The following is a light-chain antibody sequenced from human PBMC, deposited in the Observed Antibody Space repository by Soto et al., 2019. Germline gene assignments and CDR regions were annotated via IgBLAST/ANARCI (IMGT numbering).Light chain of an antibody. CDR1: QSVSGK. Sequence: EIVMTQSPATLSVSPGERATLSCRASQSVSGKLAWYQQKPGQAPRLLIYGASTRATGVPARFSGSGSGTEFTLTISRLQSEDFAVYYCQQYNTWYTFGQGTKLEIK. V-gene: IGKV3-15*01. J-gene: IGKJ2*01. CDR3: QQYNTWYT. CDR2: GAS.